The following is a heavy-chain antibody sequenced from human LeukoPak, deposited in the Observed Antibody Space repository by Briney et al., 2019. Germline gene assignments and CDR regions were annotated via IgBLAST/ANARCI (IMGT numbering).Heavy chain of an antibody. D-gene: IGHD1-14*01. CDR1: GGSISSYY. CDR3: ARTGYYYYYMDV. CDR2: IYTSGST. Sequence: PSETLYITCTIPGGSISSYYWSWIRPPAGKGLEWIGRIYTSGSTNYNPSLKSRVTMSVDTSKNQFSLKLSSVTAADTAVYYCARTGYYYYYMDVWGKGTTVTVSS. V-gene: IGHV4-4*07. J-gene: IGHJ6*03.